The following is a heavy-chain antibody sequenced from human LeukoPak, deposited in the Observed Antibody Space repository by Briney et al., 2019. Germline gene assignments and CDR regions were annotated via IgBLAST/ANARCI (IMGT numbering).Heavy chain of an antibody. Sequence: SETLSLTCTVSGASISDYYWSWIRQPPGKGLEWIGYIYYTGSTNYNPSLEGRVTISVDVSKNQFSLNLRSVTAADTAVYFCARGHHGLEVWGQGTTVSVSS. V-gene: IGHV4-59*01. J-gene: IGHJ6*02. CDR1: GASISDYY. CDR2: IYYTGST. CDR3: ARGHHGLEV.